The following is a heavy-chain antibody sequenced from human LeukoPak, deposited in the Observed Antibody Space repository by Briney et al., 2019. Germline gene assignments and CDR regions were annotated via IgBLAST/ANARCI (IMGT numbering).Heavy chain of an antibody. CDR3: ARAQRNTVRYSYYYYYMDV. V-gene: IGHV1-18*01. J-gene: IGHJ6*03. CDR2: ISAYNGNT. CDR1: GYTFTSYG. D-gene: IGHD4-11*01. Sequence: ASVKVSCKASGYTFTSYGISWVRQAPGQGLEWMGWISAYNGNTNYAQKLQGRVTITRNTSISTAYMELSSLRSEDTAVYYCARAQRNTVRYSYYYYYMDVWGKGTTVTVSS.